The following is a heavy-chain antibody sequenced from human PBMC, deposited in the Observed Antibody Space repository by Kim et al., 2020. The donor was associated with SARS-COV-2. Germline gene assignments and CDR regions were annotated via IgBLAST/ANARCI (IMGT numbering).Heavy chain of an antibody. CDR3: ARDRGEYYDLPKGAFDI. J-gene: IGHJ3*02. V-gene: IGHV1-2*02. Sequence: ASVKVSCKASGYTFTGYYMHWVRQAPGQGLEWMGWINPNSGGTNYAQKFQGRVTMTRDTSISTAYMELSRLRSDDTAVYYCARDRGEYYDLPKGAFDIWGQGTMVTVSS. CDR2: INPNSGGT. CDR1: GYTFTGYY. D-gene: IGHD3-3*01.